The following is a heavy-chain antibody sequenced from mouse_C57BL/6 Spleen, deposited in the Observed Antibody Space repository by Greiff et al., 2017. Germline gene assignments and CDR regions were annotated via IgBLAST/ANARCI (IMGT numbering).Heavy chain of an antibody. V-gene: IGHV3-6*01. CDR2: ISYDGSN. CDR1: GYSITSGYY. Sequence: DVQLVESGPGLVKPSQSLSLTCSVTGYSITSGYYWNWIRQFPGNKLEWMGYISYDGSNNYNPSLKNRISITRDTSKNQFFLKLNSVTTEDTATYYCARGNWDWYFDVWGTGTTVTVSS. D-gene: IGHD4-1*01. J-gene: IGHJ1*03. CDR3: ARGNWDWYFDV.